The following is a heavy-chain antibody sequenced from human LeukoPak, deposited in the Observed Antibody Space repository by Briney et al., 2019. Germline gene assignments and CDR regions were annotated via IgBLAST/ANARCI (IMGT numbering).Heavy chain of an antibody. V-gene: IGHV4-39*01. CDR2: IYYSGST. Sequence: PSETLSLTCTVSGGSISSSSYYWGWIRQPPGKRLEWIGSIYYSGSTYYNPSLKSRVTISADTSKNQFSLKLSSVTAADTAVYYCARAGGGYDPVDYWGQGTLVTVSS. CDR3: ARAGGGYDPVDY. J-gene: IGHJ4*02. D-gene: IGHD5-12*01. CDR1: GGSISSSSYY.